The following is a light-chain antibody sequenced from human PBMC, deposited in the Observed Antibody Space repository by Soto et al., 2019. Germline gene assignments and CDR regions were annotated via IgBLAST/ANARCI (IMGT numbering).Light chain of an antibody. CDR3: SSYTSSSTPL. CDR1: SSDVGAYNY. J-gene: IGLJ2*01. V-gene: IGLV2-14*01. Sequence: QSALTQPASVSGSPGRSITISCTGTSSDVGAYNYVSWYQQYPGKAPKLMIYDVSNRPSGVSNRFSGSKSGNTASLTISGLPAEDEADYYCSSYTSSSTPLFGGGTQLTVL. CDR2: DVS.